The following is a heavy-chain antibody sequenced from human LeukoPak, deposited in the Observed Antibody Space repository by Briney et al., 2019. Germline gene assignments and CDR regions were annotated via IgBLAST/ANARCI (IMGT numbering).Heavy chain of an antibody. CDR3: ARGHVVGDSYRIGPFYYFDY. D-gene: IGHD1-26*01. CDR1: GFTFDDYG. CDR2: INWNGGST. Sequence: GGSLRLSCAASGFTFDDYGMSWVRQAPGKGLEWVSGINWNGGSTGYADSVKGRFTISRDNAKNSLYLQMNSLRAEDTALYYCARGHVVGDSYRIGPFYYFDYWGQGTLGTVSS. V-gene: IGHV3-20*04. J-gene: IGHJ4*02.